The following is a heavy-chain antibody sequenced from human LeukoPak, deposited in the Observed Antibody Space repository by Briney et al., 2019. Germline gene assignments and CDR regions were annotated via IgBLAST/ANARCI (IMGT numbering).Heavy chain of an antibody. CDR2: IWQDGRVE. CDR3: AKEGDQFRGYLDA. Sequence: PGGSLILSCTASGFMFSRLRMQSVRQAPGGGVGWVAMIWQDGRVEKYAHCVKGRFPICRDNPQNTLYLQLDSWRDDDTAVYYCAKEGDQFRGYLDAWGKGTTVTVSS. V-gene: IGHV3-33*06. CDR1: GFMFSRLR. D-gene: IGHD3-16*01. J-gene: IGHJ6*03.